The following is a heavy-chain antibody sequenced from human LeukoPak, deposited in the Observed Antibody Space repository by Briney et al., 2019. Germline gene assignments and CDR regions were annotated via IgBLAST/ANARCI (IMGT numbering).Heavy chain of an antibody. CDR3: ARLRRASSSRGDY. CDR1: GGSISSSSYY. D-gene: IGHD6-13*01. V-gene: IGHV4-39*07. Sequence: SETLSLTCTVSGGSISSSSYYWGWIRQPPGKGLEWIGEINHSGSTNYNPSLKSRVTISVDTSKNQFSLKLSSVTAADTAVYYCARLRRASSSRGDYWGQGTLVTVSS. J-gene: IGHJ4*02. CDR2: INHSGST.